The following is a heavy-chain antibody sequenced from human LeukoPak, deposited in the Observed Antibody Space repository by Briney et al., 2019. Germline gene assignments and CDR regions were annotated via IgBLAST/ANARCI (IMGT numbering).Heavy chain of an antibody. J-gene: IGHJ6*03. V-gene: IGHV4-34*01. Sequence: SETLSLTCAVYGGSFSGYYWSWIRQPSGKGLEWIGEINHSGSTNYNPSLKSRVTISVDTSKNQFSLKLSSVTAADTAVYYCARHLTVRAKYYYYYMDVWGKGTTVTISS. CDR1: GGSFSGYY. CDR2: INHSGST. D-gene: IGHD3-10*01. CDR3: ARHLTVRAKYYYYYMDV.